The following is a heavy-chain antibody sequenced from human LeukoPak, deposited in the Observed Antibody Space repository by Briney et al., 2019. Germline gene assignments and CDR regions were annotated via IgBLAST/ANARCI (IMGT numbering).Heavy chain of an antibody. CDR1: GYTFTSYG. Sequence: ASVKVSCKASGYTFTSYGISWVRQAPGQGLEWMGWISAYNGNTNYAQKLQGRVTMTTDTSTSTAYMELRSLRSDDTAVYYCARGGPRFTMIVVVITADPLDPWGQGTLVTVSS. V-gene: IGHV1-18*01. D-gene: IGHD3-22*01. CDR3: ARGGPRFTMIVVVITADPLDP. CDR2: ISAYNGNT. J-gene: IGHJ5*02.